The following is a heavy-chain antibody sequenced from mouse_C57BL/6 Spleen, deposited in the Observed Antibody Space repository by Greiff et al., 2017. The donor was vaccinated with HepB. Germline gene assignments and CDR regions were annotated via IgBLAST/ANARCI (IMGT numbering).Heavy chain of an antibody. J-gene: IGHJ2*01. CDR1: GYTFTDYN. V-gene: IGHV1-18*01. CDR3: ARGYGSSCLDY. D-gene: IGHD1-1*01. Sequence: EVQLQQSGPELVKPGASVKIPCKASGYTFTDYNMDWVKQSHGKSLEWIGDINPNNGGTIYNQKFKGKATLTVDKSSSTAYMELRSLTSEDTAVYYCARGYGSSCLDYWGQGTTLTVAS. CDR2: INPNNGGT.